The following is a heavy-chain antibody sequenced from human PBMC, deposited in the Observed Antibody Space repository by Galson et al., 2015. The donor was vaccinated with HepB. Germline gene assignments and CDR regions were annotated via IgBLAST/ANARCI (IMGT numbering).Heavy chain of an antibody. CDR3: AREWKVYEMGYYFGFDV. CDR1: GYTFTSYA. D-gene: IGHD2-8*01. CDR2: INAGNGNT. Sequence: SVKVSCKASGYTFTSYAMHWVRQAPGQRLEWMGWINAGNGNTKYSQKLQGRVTITRDTSASTAYMELSSLSSVTAADTAVYYCAREWKVYEMGYYFGFDVWGQGTTVTVSS. V-gene: IGHV1-3*01. J-gene: IGHJ6*02.